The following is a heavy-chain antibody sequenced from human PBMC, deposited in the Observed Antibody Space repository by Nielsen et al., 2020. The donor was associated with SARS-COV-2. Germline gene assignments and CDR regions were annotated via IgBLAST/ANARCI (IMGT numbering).Heavy chain of an antibody. CDR2: INPRGGRT. CDR1: GYTFTSYY. J-gene: IGHJ4*02. V-gene: IGHV1-46*01. Sequence: ASVKVSCKASGYTFTSYYLHWVRQAPGQGLEWMGVINPRGGRTTYAQRFQGRVTMTRDTSTSTVYMELSSLRSEDTAVYYCAREGFDSSGYNSRYFDYWGQGTLVTVSS. CDR3: AREGFDSSGYNSRYFDY. D-gene: IGHD3-22*01.